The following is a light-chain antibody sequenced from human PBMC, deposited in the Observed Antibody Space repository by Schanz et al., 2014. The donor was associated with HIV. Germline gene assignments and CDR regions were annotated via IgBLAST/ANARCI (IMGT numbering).Light chain of an antibody. CDR2: DAS. V-gene: IGKV3-20*01. CDR3: QQYSSSLWT. J-gene: IGKJ1*01. CDR1: QSVNTNY. Sequence: EIVLTQFPGTLSLSPGERATLSCRASQSVNTNYLAWYQQKPGQSPRLLIYDASNRATGIPDRFSGRGSGTDFTLTISRLEPEDFAVYYCQQYSSSLWTFGQGTKVEIK.